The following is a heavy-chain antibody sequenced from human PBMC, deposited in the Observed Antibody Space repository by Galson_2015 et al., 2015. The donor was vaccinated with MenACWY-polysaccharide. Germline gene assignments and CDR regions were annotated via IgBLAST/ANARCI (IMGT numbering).Heavy chain of an antibody. CDR2: IQYDGSKI. V-gene: IGHV3-33*01. Sequence: SLRLSCAASGSRFSHSGMHWVRQAPGKGLEWVAVIQYDGSKIVYADSVKGRFTISRDNSKNTLFLEMNSLGAEATAVYYCAREGGRIVFHAFDTWCQGTMVTVSS. D-gene: IGHD2-15*01. CDR1: GSRFSHSG. CDR3: AREGGRIVFHAFDT. J-gene: IGHJ3*02.